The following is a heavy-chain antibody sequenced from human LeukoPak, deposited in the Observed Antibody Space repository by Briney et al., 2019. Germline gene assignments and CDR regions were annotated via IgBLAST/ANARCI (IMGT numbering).Heavy chain of an antibody. CDR1: GDSISSSSYY. V-gene: IGHV4-39*07. Sequence: PSETLSLTCTVSGDSISSSSYYWGWIRQPPGKGLEWIGSIYYSGSTYYNSSLKSRVTISVDTSKNQVSLKLSSVTAADTAVYYCVRARAAQIDYWGQGTLVTVSS. CDR3: VRARAAQIDY. J-gene: IGHJ4*02. CDR2: IYYSGST. D-gene: IGHD6-13*01.